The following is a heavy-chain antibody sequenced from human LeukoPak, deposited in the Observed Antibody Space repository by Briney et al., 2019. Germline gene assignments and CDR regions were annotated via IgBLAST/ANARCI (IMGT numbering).Heavy chain of an antibody. CDR3: AREYYDSSGYSDFDI. D-gene: IGHD3-22*01. CDR2: IYSGGGT. Sequence: PGGSLRLSCAASGFIVSSYYMSWVRQAPGKGLEWVSVIYSGGGTYYADSVKGRFTISRDNSKNTLYLQMNSLRAEDTAVYFCAREYYDSSGYSDFDIWGQGTMVTVSS. V-gene: IGHV3-53*01. CDR1: GFIVSSYY. J-gene: IGHJ3*02.